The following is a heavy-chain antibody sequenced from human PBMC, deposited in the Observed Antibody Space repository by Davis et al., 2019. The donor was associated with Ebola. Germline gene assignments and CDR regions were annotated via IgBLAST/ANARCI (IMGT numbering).Heavy chain of an antibody. J-gene: IGHJ4*02. V-gene: IGHV3-66*01. CDR2: IYSGGST. D-gene: IGHD2-15*01. CDR1: GFTVSSNY. Sequence: GESLKISCAASGFTVSSNYMSWVRQAPGKGLEWVSVIYSGGSTYYADTVKGRFTISRDNSKNTLYLQMNSLRAEDTAVYYCARDPPMIELGYCSGGSCYSESGYFDYWGQGTLVTVSS. CDR3: ARDPPMIELGYCSGGSCYSESGYFDY.